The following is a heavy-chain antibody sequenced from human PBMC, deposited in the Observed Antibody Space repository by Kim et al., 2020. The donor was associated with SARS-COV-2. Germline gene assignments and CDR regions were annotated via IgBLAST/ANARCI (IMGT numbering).Heavy chain of an antibody. CDR3: ARTLVLSGYYGMDV. Sequence: ANSGRGRFTISRDNSTTPLYLQMNSLRAEDTAVYYCARTLVLSGYYGMDVWGQGTTVTVSS. J-gene: IGHJ6*02. V-gene: IGHV3-30*07. D-gene: IGHD3-10*01.